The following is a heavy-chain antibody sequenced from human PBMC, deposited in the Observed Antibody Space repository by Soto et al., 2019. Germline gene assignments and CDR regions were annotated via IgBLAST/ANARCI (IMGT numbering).Heavy chain of an antibody. D-gene: IGHD6-25*01. V-gene: IGHV4-31*03. CDR2: IYHSGSA. Sequence: SETLSLICTVSGGSLTSTDYYWSWIRQHPGKNLEWIGNIYHSGSAYFNPSLKGRLTLSVDKSKNQFFLKLSSVTAADTAVYYCASHGSAGNAVFDHWGQGTLVTVSS. CDR3: ASHGSAGNAVFDH. CDR1: GGSLTSTDYY. J-gene: IGHJ4*02.